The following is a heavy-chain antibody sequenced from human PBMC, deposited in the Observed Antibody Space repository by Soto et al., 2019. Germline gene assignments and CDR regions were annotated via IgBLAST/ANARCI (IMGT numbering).Heavy chain of an antibody. CDR3: ARGEAYYYDSSGYYYFQY. CDR1: GGSFSGYY. V-gene: IGHV4-34*01. Sequence: PSETLSLTCAVYGGSFSGYYWSWIRQPPGKGLEWIGEINHSGSTNYNPSLKSRVTISVDTSKNQFSLKLSSVTAADTAVYYCARGEAYYYDSSGYYYFQYWGQGTPVTVSS. D-gene: IGHD3-22*01. J-gene: IGHJ1*01. CDR2: INHSGST.